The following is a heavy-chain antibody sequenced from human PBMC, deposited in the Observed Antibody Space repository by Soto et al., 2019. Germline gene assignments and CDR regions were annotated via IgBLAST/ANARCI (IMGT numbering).Heavy chain of an antibody. CDR2: ISSTAGRTS. CDR1: GFTFNTYP. D-gene: IGHD3-10*01. Sequence: GGSLRLSCATSGFTFNTYPMTWVRQAPGKGLEWVSSISSTAGRTSSYADSVRGRFAISRDFSDNTVYLQMNNLRVDDTAVYFCAKGVLSFHYGMEVWGQGTTVTVSS. V-gene: IGHV3-23*01. CDR3: AKGVLSFHYGMEV. J-gene: IGHJ6*02.